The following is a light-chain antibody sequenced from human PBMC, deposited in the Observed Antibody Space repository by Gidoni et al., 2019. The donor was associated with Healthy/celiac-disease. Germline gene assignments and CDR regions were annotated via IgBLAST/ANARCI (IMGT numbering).Light chain of an antibody. CDR2: WAS. Sequence: QSVLYSSNNKNYLAWYQQKPGQHPKLLIYWASTRESGVPDRFSGSGSGTDFTLTISSLQAEDVAVYYCQQYYSTPLTFGGGTKVEIK. J-gene: IGKJ4*01. V-gene: IGKV4-1*01. CDR1: QSVLYSSNNKNY. CDR3: QQYYSTPLT.